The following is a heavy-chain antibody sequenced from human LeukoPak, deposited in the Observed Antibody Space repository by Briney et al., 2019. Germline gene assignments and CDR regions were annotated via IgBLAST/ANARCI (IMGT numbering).Heavy chain of an antibody. D-gene: IGHD4-23*01. CDR3: ARREPHGDYGGKIRYYYYMDV. V-gene: IGHV4-34*01. CDR2: INHSGNT. J-gene: IGHJ6*03. Sequence: SETLSLTCAVHGGSFSGYYWSWIRQPPGKGLEWIGEINHSGNTNSNPSLKSRVTMSVDTSKNQFSLKLSSPTAADTAMYYCARREPHGDYGGKIRYYYYMDVWGKGTTITISS. CDR1: GGSFSGYY.